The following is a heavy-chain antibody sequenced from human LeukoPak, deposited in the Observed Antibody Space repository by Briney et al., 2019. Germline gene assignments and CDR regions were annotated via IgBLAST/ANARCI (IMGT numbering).Heavy chain of an antibody. CDR2: ISSSGSTI. V-gene: IGHV3-48*03. CDR1: GFTFSSYE. CDR3: ARSPTGSGWYYFDY. Sequence: GGSLRLSCAASGFTFSSYEMNWVRQAPGKGLEWVSYISSSGSTIYYADSVKGRFTIFRDNAKNSLYLQMNSLRAEDTAVYYCARSPTGSGWYYFDYWGQGTLVTVSS. J-gene: IGHJ4*02. D-gene: IGHD6-19*01.